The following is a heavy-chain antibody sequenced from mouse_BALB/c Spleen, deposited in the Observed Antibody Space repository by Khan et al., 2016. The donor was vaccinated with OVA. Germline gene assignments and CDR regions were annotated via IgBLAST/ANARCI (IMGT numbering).Heavy chain of an antibody. V-gene: IGHV1-77*01. Sequence: QVQLQQPVPELVNPGASLKVSCKASGYTFTDYIIGWVKQSTRQGLEWIGDIFPGSGTPYYNEKFKDKATLTADNSSNTAYMQLSSLTSEDSAVYFCARGGYSVFAYWGQGTLVTVSA. CDR3: ARGGYSVFAY. CDR2: IFPGSGTP. CDR1: GYTFTDYI. D-gene: IGHD1-1*01. J-gene: IGHJ3*01.